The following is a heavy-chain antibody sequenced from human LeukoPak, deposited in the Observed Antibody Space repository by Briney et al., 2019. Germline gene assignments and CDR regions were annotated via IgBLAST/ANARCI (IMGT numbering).Heavy chain of an antibody. CDR1: GYTFTSYF. CDR3: ARVGVTAATADY. CDR2: INPRGGST. Sequence: ASVKVSCKASGYTFTSYFMHWMRQAPGQGPEWMGIINPRGGSTEYSHKFQGRLTMTSDTSTSTVYMELNSLRSEDTAVYFCARVGVTAATADYWGQGTLVTVSS. V-gene: IGHV1-46*01. D-gene: IGHD6-25*01. J-gene: IGHJ4*02.